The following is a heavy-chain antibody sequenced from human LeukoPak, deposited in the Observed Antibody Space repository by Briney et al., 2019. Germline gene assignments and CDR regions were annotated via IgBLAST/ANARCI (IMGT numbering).Heavy chain of an antibody. V-gene: IGHV3-23*01. CDR2: ISGSGGST. D-gene: IGHD5-18*01. J-gene: IGHJ4*02. CDR3: AKARGYSYGYFLRSSFSPFDY. CDR1: GFTFSSYA. Sequence: AGGSLRLSCAASGFTFSSYAMSWVRQAPGKGLERVSAISGSGGSTYYADSVKGRFTISRDNSKNTLYLQMNSLRAEDTAVYYCAKARGYSYGYFLRSSFSPFDYWGQGTLVTVSS.